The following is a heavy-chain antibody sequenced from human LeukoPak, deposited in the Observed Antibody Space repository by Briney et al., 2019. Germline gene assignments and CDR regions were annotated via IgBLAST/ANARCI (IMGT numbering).Heavy chain of an antibody. CDR1: GFTFSNYW. Sequence: GGSLRLSCAASGFTFSNYWMHWVRQAPGKGLEWVSRINSDGSSTSYADSVRGRFTISRDNAKNTLSLQMNSLRAEDTAVYFCARHYYDRTGHYGDYIDFWGQGTLVTVSS. CDR3: ARHYYDRTGHYGDYIDF. D-gene: IGHD3-22*01. J-gene: IGHJ4*02. V-gene: IGHV3-74*01. CDR2: INSDGSST.